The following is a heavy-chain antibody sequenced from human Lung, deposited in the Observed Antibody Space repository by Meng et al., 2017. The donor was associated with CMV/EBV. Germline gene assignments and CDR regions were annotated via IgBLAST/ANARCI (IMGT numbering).Heavy chain of an antibody. V-gene: IGHV1-69*10. D-gene: IGHD2/OR15-2a*01. CDR1: GGSFSTYT. CDR2: LIPVLNKA. CDR3: ARGRGNQPLFDF. Sequence: QAQQVQSGAKLNKPGASVKVASKPSGGSFSTYTFSWVRQAPGQGLEWMGGLIPVLNKAKSAPRFQDRVTFTADETTTTAYMELSSLTFEGTAVYFCARGRGNQPLFDFWGQGTLVTVSS. J-gene: IGHJ4*02.